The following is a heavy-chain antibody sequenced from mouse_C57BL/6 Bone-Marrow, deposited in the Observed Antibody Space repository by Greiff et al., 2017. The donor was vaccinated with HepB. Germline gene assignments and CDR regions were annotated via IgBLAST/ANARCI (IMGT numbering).Heavy chain of an antibody. CDR3: ARSNWVLYYYAMDY. V-gene: IGHV1-19*01. CDR1: GYTFTDYY. J-gene: IGHJ4*01. D-gene: IGHD4-1*01. Sequence: EVKLMESGPVLVKPGASVKMSCKASGYTFTDYYMNWVKQSHGKSLEWIGVINPYNGGTSYNQKFKGKATLTVDKSSSTAYMELNSLTSEDSAVYYCARSNWVLYYYAMDYWGQGTSVTVSS. CDR2: INPYNGGT.